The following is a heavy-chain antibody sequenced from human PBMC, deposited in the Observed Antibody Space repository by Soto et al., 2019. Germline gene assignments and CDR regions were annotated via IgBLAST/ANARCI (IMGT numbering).Heavy chain of an antibody. CDR3: ASSVAKYYYYGMDV. CDR2: IIPIFGTA. J-gene: IGHJ6*02. CDR1: GGTFSSYA. V-gene: IGHV1-69*12. Sequence: QVQLVQSGAEVKKPGSSVKVSCKASGGTFSSYAITWVRQAHGQGLEWMGGIIPIFGTANYAQKFQGRVTITADESTSTAYMELSSLRSGDTALYYCASSVAKYYYYGMDVWGQGTTVTVSS. D-gene: IGHD5-12*01.